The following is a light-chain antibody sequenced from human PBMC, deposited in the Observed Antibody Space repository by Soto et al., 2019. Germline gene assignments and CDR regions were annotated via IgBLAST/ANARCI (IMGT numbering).Light chain of an antibody. CDR2: DVD. J-gene: IGLJ1*01. CDR1: SSDVGGYNY. V-gene: IGLV2-8*01. CDR3: LSYGGNNNYV. Sequence: QSALTQPPSASGSPGQSVAISCTGTSSDVGGYNYVSWYQHHPGRAPKLLIYDVDKRPPGVPSRFSGSKSGNTASLTVSGLQADDEADYYCLSYGGNNNYVFGTGTKLTVL.